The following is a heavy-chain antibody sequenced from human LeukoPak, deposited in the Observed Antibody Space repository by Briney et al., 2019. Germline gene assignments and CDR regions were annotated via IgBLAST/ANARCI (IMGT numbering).Heavy chain of an antibody. D-gene: IGHD3-22*01. CDR3: ARDRPSMIVVVGLSDY. V-gene: IGHV1-18*01. CDR1: RYTFTSHG. Sequence: ASVKVSCKASRYTFTSHGISWVRQAPGQGLEWLGWISAYNGNTNYAQKLQGGVTMTTDTSTSTAYMELRSLRSDDTAVYYCARDRPSMIVVVGLSDYWGQGTLVTVSS. J-gene: IGHJ4*02. CDR2: ISAYNGNT.